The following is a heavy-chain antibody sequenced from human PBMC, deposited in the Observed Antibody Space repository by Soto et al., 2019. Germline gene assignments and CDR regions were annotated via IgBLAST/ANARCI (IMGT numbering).Heavy chain of an antibody. D-gene: IGHD3-3*01. V-gene: IGHV3-11*01. J-gene: IGHJ4*02. CDR2: ISSSSSTI. CDR1: GFTFSDYY. CDR3: ARGTPPLYDFWSGYDPTGFDY. Sequence: PGGSLRLSCAASGFTFSDYYMSWIRQAPGKGLEWVSYISSSSSTIYYADSVKGRFTISRDNAKNSLYLQMNSLRAEDTAVYYCARGTPPLYDFWSGYDPTGFDYWGQGTLVTVSS.